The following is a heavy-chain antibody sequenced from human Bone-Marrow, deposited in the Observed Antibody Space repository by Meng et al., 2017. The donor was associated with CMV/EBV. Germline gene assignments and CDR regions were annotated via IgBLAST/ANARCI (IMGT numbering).Heavy chain of an antibody. CDR3: ARGESINY. J-gene: IGHJ4*02. CDR2: VNPAGGDA. CDR1: GYTFTSYY. Sequence: ASVKVSCKASGYTFTSYYLHWIRQAPGQGLEWMGIVNPAGGDATYARTFEGRVTMTRDTSTGTVYLELSRLTPEDTAVYYCARGESINYWGQGKLGNIAS. V-gene: IGHV1-46*01. D-gene: IGHD3-10*01.